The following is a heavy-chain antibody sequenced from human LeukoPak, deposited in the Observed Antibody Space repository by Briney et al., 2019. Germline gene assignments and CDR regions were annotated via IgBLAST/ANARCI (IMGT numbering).Heavy chain of an antibody. CDR3: ARAETSKKGSNWFDP. Sequence: PSETLSLTCTVSGGSISSYYWSWIRQPPGKGLEWIGSIYHSGSTYYNPSLKSRVTISVDTSKNQFSLKLSSVTAADTAVYYCARAETSKKGSNWFDPWGQGTLVTVSS. CDR1: GGSISSYY. J-gene: IGHJ5*02. V-gene: IGHV4-59*08. CDR2: IYHSGST.